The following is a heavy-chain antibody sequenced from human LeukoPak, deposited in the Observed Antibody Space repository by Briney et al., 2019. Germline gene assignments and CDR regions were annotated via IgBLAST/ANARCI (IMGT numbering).Heavy chain of an antibody. J-gene: IGHJ4*02. Sequence: SETLSLTCTVSGGSISSGDYYWSWIRQHPGMGLEWIVYIYYSGDTYYNPSLKSRVTISVDTSKNQFSLKLSSVTAADTAVYYCARAPRDTNSWYYFDYWGQGTLVSVSS. CDR2: IYYSGDT. D-gene: IGHD5-18*01. V-gene: IGHV4-31*02. CDR1: GGSISSGDYY. CDR3: ARAPRDTNSWYYFDY.